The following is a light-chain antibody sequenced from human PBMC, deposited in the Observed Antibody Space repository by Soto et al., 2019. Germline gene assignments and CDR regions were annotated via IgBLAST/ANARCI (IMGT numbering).Light chain of an antibody. V-gene: IGKV3-15*01. CDR1: QSVSSN. CDR3: QHYNNWPRT. Sequence: EIVMTQSPATLSVSPGERATLSCRASQSVSSNLAWYQQKPGQAPRLLLYGTSTRATGIPARFSGSRSGTEFTLTISSLQSEDFAVYXCQHYNNWPRTFGQGTKVEIK. CDR2: GTS. J-gene: IGKJ1*01.